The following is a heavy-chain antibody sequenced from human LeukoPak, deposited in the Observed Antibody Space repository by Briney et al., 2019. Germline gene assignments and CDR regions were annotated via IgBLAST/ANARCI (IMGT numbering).Heavy chain of an antibody. Sequence: PSETLSLTCAVYGGSFSGYYWSWIRQPPGKGLERIGEINHSGSTNYNPSLKSRVTISVDTSKNQFSLKLSSVTAADTAVYYCARGGPGYCSSTSCYISRSNWFDPWGQGTLVTVSS. CDR3: ARGGPGYCSSTSCYISRSNWFDP. D-gene: IGHD2-2*02. CDR2: INHSGST. CDR1: GGSFSGYY. J-gene: IGHJ5*02. V-gene: IGHV4-34*01.